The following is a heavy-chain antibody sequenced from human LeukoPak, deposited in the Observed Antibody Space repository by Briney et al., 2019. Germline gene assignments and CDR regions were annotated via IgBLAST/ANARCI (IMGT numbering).Heavy chain of an antibody. CDR2: IYTSGST. CDR3: ARGRVSSSTWYSTYYYFFYMDF. Sequence: SETLSLTCTVSGGSISSGSYYWSWFRQPAEKGLEWIGRIYTSGSTYYNPSLKSRVTISADTSKNQFSLNVSSVTAADTAVYFCARGRVSSSTWYSTYYYFFYMDFWGKGTTVTVSS. CDR1: GGSISSGSYY. J-gene: IGHJ6*03. V-gene: IGHV4-61*02. D-gene: IGHD4-11*01.